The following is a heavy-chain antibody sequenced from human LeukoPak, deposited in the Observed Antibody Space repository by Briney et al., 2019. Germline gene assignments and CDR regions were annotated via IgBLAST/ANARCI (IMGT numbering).Heavy chain of an antibody. Sequence: GASVKVSCKASGYTFTGYYMHWVRQAPGQGLEWMGWINPNSGATNYAQKFQGGVTMTRDTSISTAYMELSSLRSDDTAVYYCAREGCSSANCYASFDYWGQGTLVTVSS. J-gene: IGHJ4*02. V-gene: IGHV1-2*02. CDR3: AREGCSSANCYASFDY. CDR1: GYTFTGYY. D-gene: IGHD2-2*01. CDR2: INPNSGAT.